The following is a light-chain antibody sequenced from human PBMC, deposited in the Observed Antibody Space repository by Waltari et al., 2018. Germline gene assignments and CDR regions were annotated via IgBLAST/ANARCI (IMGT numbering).Light chain of an antibody. J-gene: IGLJ3*02. CDR3: QSYDSSLSGGV. V-gene: IGLV1-40*01. CDR1: SSNIGAGYD. CDR2: GNS. Sequence: QSVLTQPPSVSGAPGQRVTMSCTGSSSNIGAGYDVPWYQQLPGTAPKLLIYGNSNRPSGVPDRFSGSKSGTSASLAITGLQAEDEADYYCQSYDSSLSGGVFGGGTKLTVL.